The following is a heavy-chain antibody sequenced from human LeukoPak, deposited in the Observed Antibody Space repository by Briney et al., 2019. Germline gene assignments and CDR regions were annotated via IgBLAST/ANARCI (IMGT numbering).Heavy chain of an antibody. CDR2: INPNSGGT. Sequence: GASVKVSCKASGYTFTGYYMHWVRQAPGQGLEWMGWINPNSGGTNYAQKFQGRVTMTRDTSISTAYMELSRLRSDDTAVYYCARDPSRRIAAAGLDYWGQGTLVTVSS. CDR3: ARDPSRRIAAAGLDY. CDR1: GYTFTGYY. D-gene: IGHD6-13*01. V-gene: IGHV1-2*02. J-gene: IGHJ4*02.